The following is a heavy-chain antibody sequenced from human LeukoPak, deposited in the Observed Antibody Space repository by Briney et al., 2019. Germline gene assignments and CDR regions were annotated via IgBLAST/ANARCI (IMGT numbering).Heavy chain of an antibody. CDR2: ISSSSSYI. V-gene: IGHV3-21*01. J-gene: IGHJ6*02. CDR3: ASCRDFWSGQVPDYYYGMDV. CDR1: GFTFSSYS. D-gene: IGHD3-3*01. Sequence: PGGSLRLSCAASGFTFSSYSMNWVRQAPGKGLEWVSSISSSSSYIYYADSVKGRFTIPRDNAKNSLYLQMNSLRAEDTAVYYCASCRDFWSGQVPDYYYGMDVWGQGTTVTVSS.